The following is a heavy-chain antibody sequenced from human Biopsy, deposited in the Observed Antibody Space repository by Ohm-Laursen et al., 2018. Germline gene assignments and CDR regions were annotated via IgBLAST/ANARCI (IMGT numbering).Heavy chain of an antibody. CDR2: MIPNSGKT. J-gene: IGHJ5*02. D-gene: IGHD6-6*01. Sequence: GSSVKVSCKASGYSFTTYDANWVRQARGQGLEWMGWMIPNSGKTGYAQRFQGRVTLTMNTSIGTAYMELSGLRSEDTAVYYCARGSPRRVSIFEASIYWFDTWGQGTLVTVSS. V-gene: IGHV1-8*01. CDR3: ARGSPRRVSIFEASIYWFDT. CDR1: GYSFTTYD.